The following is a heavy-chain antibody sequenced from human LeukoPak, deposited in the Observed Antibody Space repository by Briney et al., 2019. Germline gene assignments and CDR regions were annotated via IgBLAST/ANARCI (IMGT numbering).Heavy chain of an antibody. J-gene: IGHJ6*02. CDR3: ARDSLSDFWSGYWLSSDYYYGMDV. CDR1: GYTFTSYG. Sequence: GASVKVSCKASGYTFTSYGISWVRQAPGQGVEWMGWISAYNGNTNYAQKLQGRVTMTTDTSTRTAYMELRSMRSDDTAGYYCARDSLSDFWSGYWLSSDYYYGMDVWGQGTTVTVSS. V-gene: IGHV1-18*01. CDR2: ISAYNGNT. D-gene: IGHD3-3*01.